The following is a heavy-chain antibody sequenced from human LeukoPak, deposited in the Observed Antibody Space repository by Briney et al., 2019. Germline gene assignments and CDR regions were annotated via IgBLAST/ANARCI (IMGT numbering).Heavy chain of an antibody. CDR3: AKDSPRDDYVRGSYRYSRRGLDI. D-gene: IGHD3-16*02. CDR2: ISTYNGGT. J-gene: IGHJ3*02. V-gene: IGHV1-18*01. CDR1: GSEFSING. Sequence: GASVNVSCNASGSEFSINGYCWVWHAPAPGQGREGWISTYNGGTKYAEKFEGRLTMSTETSTSIAYMELRSLTSGDTAVYYCAKDSPRDDYVRGSYRYSRRGLDIWGEGTLVT.